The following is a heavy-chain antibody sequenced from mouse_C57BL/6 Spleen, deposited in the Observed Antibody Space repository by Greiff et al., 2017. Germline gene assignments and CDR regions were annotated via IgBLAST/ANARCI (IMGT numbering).Heavy chain of an antibody. CDR2: IYPSDSET. D-gene: IGHD2-5*01. CDR3: ARGAYYSNYYFDY. Sequence: QVQLQQPGAELVRPGSSVKLSCKASGYTFTSYWMDWVKQRPGQGLEWIGNIYPSDSETHYNQKFKDKATLTVDKSSSTAYMQLSSLTSEDSAVYYCARGAYYSNYYFDYWGQGTTLTVSS. J-gene: IGHJ2*01. V-gene: IGHV1-61*01. CDR1: GYTFTSYW.